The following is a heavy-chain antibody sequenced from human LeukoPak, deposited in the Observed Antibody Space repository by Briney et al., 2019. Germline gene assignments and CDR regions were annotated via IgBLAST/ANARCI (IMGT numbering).Heavy chain of an antibody. J-gene: IGHJ4*02. D-gene: IGHD3-3*02. V-gene: IGHV4-39*01. CDR2: IHYSGST. CDR3: ARRLSTYYFDH. Sequence: PSETLSLTCSVSGGSISSSSHYWGWIRQPPGKGLEWIGSIHYSGSTYYNPSLKSRVTVSVDTSNSQFFLKLTSVTAADTAVYHCARRLSTYYFDHWGQGTLVTVSS. CDR1: GGSISSSSHY.